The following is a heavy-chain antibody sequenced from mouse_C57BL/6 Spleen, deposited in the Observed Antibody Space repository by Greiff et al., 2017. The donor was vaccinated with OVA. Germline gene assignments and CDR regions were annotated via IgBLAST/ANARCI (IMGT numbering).Heavy chain of an antibody. V-gene: IGHV1-75*01. CDR3: ARRSGKGDAMDY. J-gene: IGHJ4*01. CDR1: GYTFTDYY. Sequence: VQRVESGPELVKPGASVKISCKASGYTFTDYYINWVKQRPGQGLEWIGWIFPGSGSTYYNEKFKGKATLTVDKSSSTAYMLLSSLTSEDSAVYFCARRSGKGDAMDYWGQGTSVTVSS. D-gene: IGHD1-3*01. CDR2: IFPGSGST.